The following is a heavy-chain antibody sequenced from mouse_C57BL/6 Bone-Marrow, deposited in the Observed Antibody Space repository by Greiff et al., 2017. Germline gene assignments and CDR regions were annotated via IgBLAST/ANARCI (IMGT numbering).Heavy chain of an antibody. D-gene: IGHD2-4*01. J-gene: IGHJ4*01. CDR1: GYTFTGYW. Sequence: VQLVESGAELMKPGASVKLSCKATGYTFTGYWIEWVKQRPGHGLEWIGEILPGSGSTNYNEKFKGKATFTADTSSNTAYMQLSSLTTEDSAIYYCARETMITTIYYYAMDYWGQGTSVTVSS. V-gene: IGHV1-9*01. CDR3: ARETMITTIYYYAMDY. CDR2: ILPGSGST.